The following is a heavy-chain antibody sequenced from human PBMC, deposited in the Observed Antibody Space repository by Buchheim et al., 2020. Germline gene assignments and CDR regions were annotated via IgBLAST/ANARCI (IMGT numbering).Heavy chain of an antibody. J-gene: IGHJ4*02. CDR3: TTDLHS. CDR2: IKSKPDGVTT. CDR1: GFTFINAW. V-gene: IGHV3-15*07. Sequence: EVQLVESGGGLVKPGGSLRLSCAASGFTFINAWMNWVRQAPGKGLEWVGHIKSKPDGVTTYDAAPVQGRFIISRDAAETPLYLQMNSLKTEDTAMYYCTTDLHSWGQGTL.